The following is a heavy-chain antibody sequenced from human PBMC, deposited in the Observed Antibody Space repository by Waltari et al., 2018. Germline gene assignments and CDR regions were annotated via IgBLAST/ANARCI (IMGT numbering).Heavy chain of an antibody. Sequence: QVQLVESGGGVVQPGRSLRLSCAASGFTFSSYGMHWVRQAPGKGLEWVAVIWYGGSNKNYADAVKGRFTISRDNSKITLYLQMNSLRAEDTAVYYCARDHYDSSGYWYAFDIWGQVTMVTVSS. CDR3: ARDHYDSSGYWYAFDI. CDR2: IWYGGSNK. D-gene: IGHD3-22*01. V-gene: IGHV3-33*01. CDR1: GFTFSSYG. J-gene: IGHJ3*02.